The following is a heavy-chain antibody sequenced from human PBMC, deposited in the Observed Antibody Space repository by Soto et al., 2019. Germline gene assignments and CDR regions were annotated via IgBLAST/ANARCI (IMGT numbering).Heavy chain of an antibody. J-gene: IGHJ6*02. CDR2: MYYSGST. CDR1: GGSISSYY. V-gene: IGHV4-59*01. D-gene: IGHD2-15*01. CDR3: ARGSENYSYYGLDV. Sequence: PSETLSLTCNVSGGSISSYYWSWIRQPPGKGLEWIGYMYYSGSTNYNPSLKSRVTISVDTSKKQFSLKLSSVTAADTAVYYCARGSENYSYYGLDVWGQGTTVTVSS.